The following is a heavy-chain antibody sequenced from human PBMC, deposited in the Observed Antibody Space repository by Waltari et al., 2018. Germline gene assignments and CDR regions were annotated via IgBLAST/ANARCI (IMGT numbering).Heavy chain of an antibody. J-gene: IGHJ4*02. V-gene: IGHV4-39*01. CDR3: ASLGGTDY. Sequence: QLQLQESGPGLEKPSDTLSLTCPVSGGTITSSSYYWGGIRQPPGKGLEWMGSIYYSGSTYYNPSLKSRVTISVDTSKNQFSLKLSSVTAADTAVYYCASLGGTDYWGQGTLVTVSS. CDR2: IYYSGST. D-gene: IGHD3-10*01. CDR1: GGTITSSSYY.